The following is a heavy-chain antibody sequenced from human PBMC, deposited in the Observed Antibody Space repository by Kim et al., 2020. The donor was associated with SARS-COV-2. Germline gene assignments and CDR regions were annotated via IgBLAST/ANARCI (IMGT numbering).Heavy chain of an antibody. CDR1: GFTFSSYA. CDR2: ISYDGGNK. Sequence: GGSLRLSCAASGFTFSSYAMHWVRQASGKGLEWVAFISYDGGNKYYADSVKGRFTISRDNSKNTLYLQMNSLRAEDTAVYYCARRGYTAILYYFDYWGQGTLVPDSS. CDR3: ARRGYTAILYYFDY. J-gene: IGHJ4*02. V-gene: IGHV3-30*04. D-gene: IGHD5-18*01.